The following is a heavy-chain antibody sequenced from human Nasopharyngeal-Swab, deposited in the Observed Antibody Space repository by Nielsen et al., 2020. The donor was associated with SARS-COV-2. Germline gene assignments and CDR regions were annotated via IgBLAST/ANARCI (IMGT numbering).Heavy chain of an antibody. CDR2: IDPSDSYT. Sequence: GESLKISCKGSGYSFNSYWISWVRQMPGKGLEWMGRIDPSDSYTNYSPSFRGHVTISADKSISTAYLQWSSLKASDTAMYYCARWVVDCSSTSCHYYFDYWGQGTLVTVSS. CDR3: ARWVVDCSSTSCHYYFDY. D-gene: IGHD2-2*01. J-gene: IGHJ4*02. CDR1: GYSFNSYW. V-gene: IGHV5-10-1*01.